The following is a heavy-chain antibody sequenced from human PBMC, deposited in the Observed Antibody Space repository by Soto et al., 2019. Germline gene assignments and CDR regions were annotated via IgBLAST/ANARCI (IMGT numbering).Heavy chain of an antibody. CDR1: GFTFSNYA. J-gene: IGHJ4*02. Sequence: GGSLRLSCAASGFTFSNYAMSWVRQAPGKGLEWVGRIKSKTDGGTTDYAAPVKGRFTISRDDSKNTLYLQMNSLKTEDTAVYYCTTDLSGSHDYWAQGTLVTVSS. CDR3: TTDLSGSHDY. D-gene: IGHD3-10*01. CDR2: IKSKTDGGTT. V-gene: IGHV3-15*01.